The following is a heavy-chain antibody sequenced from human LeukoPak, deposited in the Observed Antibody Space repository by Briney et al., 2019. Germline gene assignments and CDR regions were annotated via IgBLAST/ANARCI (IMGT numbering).Heavy chain of an antibody. CDR3: ARVFDYVWGRTFDY. Sequence: PGGSLRLSCAASGFTVSSNYMSWVRQAPGKGLEWASVIYSGGSTYYADSEKGRFTISRDNSKNTLYLQMNSLRAEDTAVYYCARVFDYVWGRTFDYWGQGTLVTVSS. V-gene: IGHV3-53*01. CDR2: IYSGGST. D-gene: IGHD3-16*01. CDR1: GFTVSSNY. J-gene: IGHJ4*02.